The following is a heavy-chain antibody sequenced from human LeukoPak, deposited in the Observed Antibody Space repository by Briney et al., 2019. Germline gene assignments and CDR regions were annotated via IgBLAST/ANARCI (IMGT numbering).Heavy chain of an antibody. CDR1: GFRLGSHA. D-gene: IGHD5-12*01. Sequence: GRSLRHSCAASGFRLGSHAVHSVRQAPGKGLEWLAQIWYDDSKKYYVASVKGRYTTSRDKSKHHLYIQLNSLRGDGMAVYVCARDGQQVAGYGMDVWGQGTTVTVSS. CDR2: IWYDDSKK. CDR3: ARDGQQVAGYGMDV. V-gene: IGHV3-33*01. J-gene: IGHJ6*02.